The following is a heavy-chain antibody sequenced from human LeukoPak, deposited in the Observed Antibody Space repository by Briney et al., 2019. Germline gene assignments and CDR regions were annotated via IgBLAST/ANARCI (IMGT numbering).Heavy chain of an antibody. CDR1: GFTFSSYA. J-gene: IGHJ4*02. D-gene: IGHD3-22*01. V-gene: IGHV3-23*01. CDR3: AKDSPAPGSSGMLTG. Sequence: GGSLRLSCAASGFTFSSYAMSWVRQAPGKGLQWVPAISGSRGSTSSADSVKGRFTVSRDNSKNTLYLQMNSLRAEDTAVYYCAKDSPAPGSSGMLTGWGQGTLVTVSS. CDR2: ISGSRGST.